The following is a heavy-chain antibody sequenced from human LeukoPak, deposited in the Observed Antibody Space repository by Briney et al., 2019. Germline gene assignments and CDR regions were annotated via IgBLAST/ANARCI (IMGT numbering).Heavy chain of an antibody. J-gene: IGHJ5*02. CDR2: IKQDETEK. CDR3: AKSGGFFDT. V-gene: IGHV3-7*01. CDR1: GFTFTSYW. Sequence: GGSLRLSCAVSGFTFTSYWMTWVRQAPGKGLEWVANIKQDETEKFYVDSVVGRFTISRDNGKNFLYLQMNSLRAEDTAVYYCAKSGGFFDTWGQGTLVTVSS. D-gene: IGHD1-26*01.